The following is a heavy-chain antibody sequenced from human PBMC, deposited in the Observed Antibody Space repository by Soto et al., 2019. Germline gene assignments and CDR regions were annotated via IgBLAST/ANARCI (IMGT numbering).Heavy chain of an antibody. CDR3: ASEGPRPYYYYGMDV. CDR1: GYTFSMSG. V-gene: IGHV1-18*01. Sequence: QVQLVQSGAEVKKPGASVKVSCKSSGYTFSMSGISWVRQAPGQGLEWMGWISGYNGKTNYEQKFQARVTMTTDTSTNMAYMELRSLRSDDTAVYYCASEGPRPYYYYGMDVWGQGTTVTVSS. D-gene: IGHD3-16*01. CDR2: ISGYNGKT. J-gene: IGHJ6*02.